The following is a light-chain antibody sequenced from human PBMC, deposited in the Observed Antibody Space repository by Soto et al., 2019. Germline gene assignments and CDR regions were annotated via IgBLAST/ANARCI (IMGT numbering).Light chain of an antibody. J-gene: IGKJ1*01. V-gene: IGKV3-20*01. CDR1: QSVRSAY. CDR2: GAS. CDR3: QQYGGSPQT. Sequence: EIVLTQSPGTLSLFPGERATLSCRASQSVRSAYLAWYQQKPGQAPRLLIYGASSRATGIPDRFSGSGSGTDFTLTIRRLEPEDFAVYDCQQYGGSPQTFGPGTKVEI.